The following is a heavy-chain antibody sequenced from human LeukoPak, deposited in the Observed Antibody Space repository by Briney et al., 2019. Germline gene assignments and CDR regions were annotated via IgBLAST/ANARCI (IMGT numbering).Heavy chain of an antibody. Sequence: GGSLRLSCAASGFTFSSYAMHWVRQAPGKGLEWVAVKSYDGSNKYYADSVKGRFTISRDNSKNTLYLQMNSLRAEDTAVYYCARDPRQYSSDLQPLFDYWGQGTLVTVSS. CDR1: GFTFSSYA. J-gene: IGHJ4*02. D-gene: IGHD6-19*01. CDR3: ARDPRQYSSDLQPLFDY. CDR2: KSYDGSNK. V-gene: IGHV3-30*04.